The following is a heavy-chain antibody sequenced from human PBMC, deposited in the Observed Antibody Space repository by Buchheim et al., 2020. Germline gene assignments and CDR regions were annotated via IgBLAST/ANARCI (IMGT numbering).Heavy chain of an antibody. CDR2: IYSGGGT. V-gene: IGHV3-66*01. CDR3: ARDSCSSTSCYFDY. D-gene: IGHD2-2*01. CDR1: GFTVSSNY. J-gene: IGHJ4*02. Sequence: EVQVVESGGGLVQPGGSLRFSCAASGFTVSSNYMSWVRQAPGKGLEWVSVIYSGGGTFYADSVKGRFTISRDNSKNTVYLQMSSLRAEDTAVYFCARDSCSSTSCYFDYWGQGT.